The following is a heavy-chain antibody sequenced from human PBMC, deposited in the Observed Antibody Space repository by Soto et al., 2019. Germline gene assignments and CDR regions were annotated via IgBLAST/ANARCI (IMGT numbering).Heavy chain of an antibody. CDR1: GFTFSRYW. CDR2: IKKDGSEK. CDR3: VRDADAFDI. V-gene: IGHV3-7*01. Sequence: GGSLRLSCAASGFTFSRYWMTWVRQAPGKGLQWVGKIKKDGSEKYYVDSVKGRFTINPDTSKNQFSLQLSSVTPEDTAVYYCVRDADAFDIWGQGTMVTVSS. J-gene: IGHJ3*02.